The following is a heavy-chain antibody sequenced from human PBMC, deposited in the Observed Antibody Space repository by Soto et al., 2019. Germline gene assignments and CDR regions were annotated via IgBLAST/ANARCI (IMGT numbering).Heavy chain of an antibody. CDR3: ARDRGYCSGGSCYWCFDL. Sequence: EVQLLESGGGLVQPGGSLRLSCAASGFTFSSYAMSWVRQAPGKGLEWVSVISSDGGSTYYADSVKGRFTISRDNSKNTMYVQMNSLKVEDTAVYYCARDRGYCSGGSCYWCFDLWGRGTLVTVSS. CDR2: ISSDGGST. V-gene: IGHV3-23*01. J-gene: IGHJ2*01. CDR1: GFTFSSYA. D-gene: IGHD2-15*01.